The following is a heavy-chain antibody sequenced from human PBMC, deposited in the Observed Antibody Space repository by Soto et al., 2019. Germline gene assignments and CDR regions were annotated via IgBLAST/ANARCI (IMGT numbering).Heavy chain of an antibody. D-gene: IGHD5-12*01. CDR3: AKSGGDGYNSAPYYFAY. CDR2: ISYDGSNK. Sequence: QVQLVESGGGVVQPGRSLRLSCAASGFTFSSYGMHWVRQAPGKGLEWVAVISYDGSNKYYADSVKGRFTISRDNSKNTLYLQMNSLRAEDTAVYYCAKSGGDGYNSAPYYFAYWGQGTLVTVSS. V-gene: IGHV3-30*18. J-gene: IGHJ4*02. CDR1: GFTFSSYG.